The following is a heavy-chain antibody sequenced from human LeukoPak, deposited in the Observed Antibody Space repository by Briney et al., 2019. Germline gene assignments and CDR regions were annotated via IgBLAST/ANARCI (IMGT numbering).Heavy chain of an antibody. J-gene: IGHJ3*02. V-gene: IGHV3-7*03. CDR3: ARVYSSSSGKNAFDI. CDR2: IKEDGSEK. Sequence: GGSLRLSCAASGFTFSTYWMTWVRQAPGKGLEWVANIKEDGSEKNYVDSVKGRFTISRDNAKKSLYLQMNSLRAEDTAVYYCARVYSSSSGKNAFDIWGQGTMVTVSS. CDR1: GFTFSTYW. D-gene: IGHD6-6*01.